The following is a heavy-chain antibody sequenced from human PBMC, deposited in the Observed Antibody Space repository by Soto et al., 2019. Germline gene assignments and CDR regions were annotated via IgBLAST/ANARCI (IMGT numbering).Heavy chain of an antibody. J-gene: IGHJ4*02. V-gene: IGHV3-23*01. CDR1: GFTFSSYA. D-gene: IGHD2-2*01. CDR3: AKPNLYCSSTSCYDY. Sequence: GGSLRLSCVASGFTFSSYAMSCVRQAPGKGLEWVSVISGSGGSTYYGDSVKGRFTISRDNSKNTLYLQMNSLRAEDTAVYYCAKPNLYCSSTSCYDYWGQGILVTVSS. CDR2: ISGSGGST.